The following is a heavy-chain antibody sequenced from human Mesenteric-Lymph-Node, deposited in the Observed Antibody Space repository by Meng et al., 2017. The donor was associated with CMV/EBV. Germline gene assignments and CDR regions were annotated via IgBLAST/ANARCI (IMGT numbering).Heavy chain of an antibody. Sequence: GSLRLSCTVSGGSISSSSYYWGWIRQPPGKGLEWIGSIYYSGSTNYNPSLKSRVTISVDTSKNQFSLKLSSVTAADTAVYYCARFPYYFDYWGQGTLVTVSS. CDR3: ARFPYYFDY. CDR2: IYYSGST. J-gene: IGHJ4*02. CDR1: GGSISSSSYY. V-gene: IGHV4-39*07.